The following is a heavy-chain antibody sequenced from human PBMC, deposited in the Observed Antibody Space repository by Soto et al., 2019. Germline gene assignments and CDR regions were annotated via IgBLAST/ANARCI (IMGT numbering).Heavy chain of an antibody. CDR2: INHSGST. D-gene: IGHD3-3*01. CDR3: ARGKPQYYDLWSGYYRASYYYYGMDV. V-gene: IGHV4-34*01. J-gene: IGHJ6*02. CDR1: GGSFSGYY. Sequence: PSETLSLTXAVYGGSFSGYYWSWIRQPPGKGLEWIGEINHSGSTSYNPSLKSRVTISVDTSKNQFSLKLSSVTAADTAVYYCARGKPQYYDLWSGYYRASYYYYGMDVWGQGTTVTVSS.